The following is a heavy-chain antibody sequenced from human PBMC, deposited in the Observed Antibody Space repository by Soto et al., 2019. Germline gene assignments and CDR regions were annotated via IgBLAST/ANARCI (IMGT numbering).Heavy chain of an antibody. CDR2: IYYGGST. CDR1: GGSISSSSYY. Sequence: PSETLSLTCTVSGGSISSSSYYWGWIRQPPGKGLEWIGSIYYGGSTYYNPSLKSRVTISVDTSKNQFSLKLSSVTAADTAVYYCARQIVLMVYATMTNNWFDPWGQGTLVTVSS. V-gene: IGHV4-39*01. CDR3: ARQIVLMVYATMTNNWFDP. J-gene: IGHJ5*02. D-gene: IGHD2-8*01.